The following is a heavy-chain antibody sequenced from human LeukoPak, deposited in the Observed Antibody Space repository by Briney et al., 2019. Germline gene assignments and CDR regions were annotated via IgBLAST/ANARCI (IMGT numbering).Heavy chain of an antibody. CDR1: GGTFSSYA. Sequence: ASVKVSCKASGGTFSSYAISWVRQAPGQGLEWMGGIIPIFGTANYAQKFQGRVTITADESTSTAYMELSSLRSEDTAVYYCARGLTVVVPAAPLGDYYYMDVWGKGTTVTVSS. V-gene: IGHV1-69*01. J-gene: IGHJ6*03. D-gene: IGHD2-2*01. CDR2: IIPIFGTA. CDR3: ARGLTVVVPAAPLGDYYYMDV.